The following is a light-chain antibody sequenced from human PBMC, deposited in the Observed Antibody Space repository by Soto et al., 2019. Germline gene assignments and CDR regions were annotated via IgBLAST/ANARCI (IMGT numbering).Light chain of an antibody. J-gene: IGKJ5*01. CDR2: GAS. CDR3: QQYGSSPMT. V-gene: IGKV3-20*01. CDR1: QSVSSY. Sequence: EIVLTQSPATLSLSPGERATLSCRASQSVSSYLAWYQQKPGQAPRLLIYGASSRAAGIPDRFSGSGSGTDFTLTISRLEPSDFAVYYCQQYGSSPMTFGQGTRLEIK.